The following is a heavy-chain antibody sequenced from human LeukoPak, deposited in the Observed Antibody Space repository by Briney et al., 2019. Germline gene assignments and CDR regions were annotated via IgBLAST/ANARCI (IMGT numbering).Heavy chain of an antibody. J-gene: IGHJ4*02. CDR3: ARATHGDSHLYY. V-gene: IGHV1-69*05. D-gene: IGHD4-17*01. CDR2: IIPIFGTA. Sequence: SVKVSCKASGGTFSSYAISWVRQAPGQGLEWTGRIIPIFGTANYAQRFQGRVTIATDESTSTAYMELSSLRPEDTAVYYCARATHGDSHLYYWGQGTLVTVSS. CDR1: GGTFSSYA.